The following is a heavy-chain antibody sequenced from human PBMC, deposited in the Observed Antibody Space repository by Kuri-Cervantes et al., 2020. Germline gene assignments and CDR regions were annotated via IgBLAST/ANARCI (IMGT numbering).Heavy chain of an antibody. CDR3: AKASPDYYYYYYMDV. Sequence: GESLKISCASSGFAVSSSYMSWVRQAPGRGLEWVSAISGSGGSTYYADSVKGRFTISRDNSKNTLYLQMNSLRAEDTAVYYCAKASPDYYYYYYMDVWGKGTTVTVSS. CDR2: ISGSGGST. CDR1: GFAVSSSY. V-gene: IGHV3-23*01. J-gene: IGHJ6*03.